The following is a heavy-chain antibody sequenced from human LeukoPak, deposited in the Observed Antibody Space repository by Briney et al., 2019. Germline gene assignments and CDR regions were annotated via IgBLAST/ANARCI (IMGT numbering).Heavy chain of an antibody. D-gene: IGHD3-16*01. CDR3: ARNLGAPVPDAFDI. CDR1: GGSISSYY. V-gene: IGHV4-59*01. Sequence: PSETLSLTCTVSGGSISSYYWSWIRQPPGKGLEWIGYIYYSGSTSYNPSLKSRVTISVDTSKNQFSLKLSSVTAADTAVYYCARNLGAPVPDAFDIWGQGTMVTVSS. J-gene: IGHJ3*02. CDR2: IYYSGST.